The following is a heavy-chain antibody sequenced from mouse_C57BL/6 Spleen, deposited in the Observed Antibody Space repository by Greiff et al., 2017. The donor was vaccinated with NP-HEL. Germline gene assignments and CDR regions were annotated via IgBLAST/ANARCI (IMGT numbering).Heavy chain of an antibody. CDR3: ARADYYGSSYGDY. J-gene: IGHJ2*01. D-gene: IGHD1-1*01. Sequence: VKLQEPGAELVKPGASVKLSCKASGYTFTSYWMHWVKQRPGQGLEWIGMIHPNSGSTNYNEKFKSKATLTVDKSSSTAYMQLSSLTSEDSAVYYCARADYYGSSYGDYWGQGTTLTVSS. CDR1: GYTFTSYW. V-gene: IGHV1-64*01. CDR2: IHPNSGST.